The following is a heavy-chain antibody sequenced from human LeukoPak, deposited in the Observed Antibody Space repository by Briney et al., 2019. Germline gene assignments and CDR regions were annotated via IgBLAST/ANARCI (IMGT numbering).Heavy chain of an antibody. V-gene: IGHV3-23*01. CDR1: GFTLSSYA. J-gene: IGHJ5*02. CDR2: ITGSGLST. D-gene: IGHD3-10*01. CDR3: ARGLWFGEFRWFDP. Sequence: GGSLRLSCAASGFTLSSYAMSWVRHAPGEGVEWVSGITGSGLSTYYAHSAKGRFTISRDNAKNSLYLQMNSLRAEDTAVYYCARGLWFGEFRWFDPWGQGTLVTVSS.